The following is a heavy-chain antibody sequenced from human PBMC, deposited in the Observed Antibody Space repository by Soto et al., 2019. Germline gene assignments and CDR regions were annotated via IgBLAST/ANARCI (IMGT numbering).Heavy chain of an antibody. D-gene: IGHD3-16*01. V-gene: IGHV3-23*04. Sequence: EVQLVESGGGLVQPGGSLRLSCAASGFTFSSYAMSWVRQAPGKGLEWVSGISGSGGSTYYADSVKGRFTISRDNSKNTLYVQMHSLRAEDTAVYYCAKGGGNGFYYYYGMDVWGQGTTVTVSS. CDR2: ISGSGGST. J-gene: IGHJ6*02. CDR1: GFTFSSYA. CDR3: AKGGGNGFYYYYGMDV.